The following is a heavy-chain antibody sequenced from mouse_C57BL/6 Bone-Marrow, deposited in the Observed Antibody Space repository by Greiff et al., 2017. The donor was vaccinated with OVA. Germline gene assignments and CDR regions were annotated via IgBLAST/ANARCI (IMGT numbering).Heavy chain of an antibody. CDR1: GFTFSDYG. J-gene: IGHJ2*01. V-gene: IGHV5-17*01. D-gene: IGHD1-1*01. Sequence: EVKLMESGGGLVKPGGSLKLSCAASGFTFSDYGMHWVRQAPEKGLKWVAYISSGSSTIYYADTVKGRFTISRDNAKNTLFLQMTSLRSEDTAMYYCARNYGSSYEGVFYYFDYWGQGTTLTVSS. CDR2: ISSGSSTI. CDR3: ARNYGSSYEGVFYYFDY.